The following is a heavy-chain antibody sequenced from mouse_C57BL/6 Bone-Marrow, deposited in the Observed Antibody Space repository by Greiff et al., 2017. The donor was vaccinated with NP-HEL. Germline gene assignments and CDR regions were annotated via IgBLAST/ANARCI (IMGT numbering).Heavy chain of an antibody. Sequence: ESGPGLVKPSQSLSLTCSVTGYSITSGYYWNWIRQFPGNKLEWMGYISYDGSNNYNPSLKNRISITRDTSKNQFFLKLNSVTTEDTATYYCARIPDSSGPHYYAMDYWGQGTSVTVSS. D-gene: IGHD3-2*02. CDR1: GYSITSGYY. V-gene: IGHV3-6*01. J-gene: IGHJ4*01. CDR2: ISYDGSN. CDR3: ARIPDSSGPHYYAMDY.